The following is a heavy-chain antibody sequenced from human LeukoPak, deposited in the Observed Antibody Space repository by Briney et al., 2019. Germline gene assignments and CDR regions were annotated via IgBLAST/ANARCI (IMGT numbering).Heavy chain of an antibody. Sequence: PGGSLRLSCAASGFTFSSYAMHWVRQAPGKGLEWVAVISYDGSNKYYADSVKGRFTISRDNSKNTLYLQMNSLRAEDTAVYYCARASDPILGVWFGDGGDYWGQGTLVTVSS. CDR3: ARASDPILGVWFGDGGDY. D-gene: IGHD3-10*01. CDR2: ISYDGSNK. J-gene: IGHJ4*02. CDR1: GFTFSSYA. V-gene: IGHV3-30-3*01.